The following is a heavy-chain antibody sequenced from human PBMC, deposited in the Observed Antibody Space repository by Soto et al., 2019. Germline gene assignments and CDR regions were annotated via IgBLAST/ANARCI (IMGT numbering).Heavy chain of an antibody. Sequence: QVQLVQSGAEVKEPGSAVKVSCKAPADSFSSYGISWVRQAPGQGLEWMGGIIPIFGTTNYAEKFQGRVTITADESTNTAYIELSSLRSEDTALYYCARVFPDCWVEPGVVRGYLDPWGRGTLVTVSS. J-gene: IGHJ5*02. V-gene: IGHV1-69*01. CDR1: ADSFSSYG. D-gene: IGHD3-3*01. CDR3: ARVFPDCWVEPGVVRGYLDP. CDR2: IIPIFGTT.